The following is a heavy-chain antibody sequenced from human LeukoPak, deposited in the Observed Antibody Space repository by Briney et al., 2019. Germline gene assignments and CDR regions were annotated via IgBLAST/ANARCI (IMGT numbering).Heavy chain of an antibody. D-gene: IGHD2-15*01. CDR1: GDSISSYY. CDR2: INNSGST. V-gene: IGHV4-4*09. CDR3: ARLESFCGSSCYYV. J-gene: IGHJ4*02. Sequence: KTSETLSLTCTVSGDSISSYYWNWIRQPPGKGLEWIGYINNSGSTNYNPSLKSRVTISVDTSKNQFSLKLSSVTAADTAVYYCARLESFCGSSCYYVWGQGTLVTVSS.